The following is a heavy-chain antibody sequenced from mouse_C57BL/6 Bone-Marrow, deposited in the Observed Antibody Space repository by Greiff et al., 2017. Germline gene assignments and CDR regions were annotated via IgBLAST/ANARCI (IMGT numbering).Heavy chain of an antibody. J-gene: IGHJ2*01. CDR2: IYPGDGDT. D-gene: IGHD1-1*01. CDR1: GYAFSSSW. V-gene: IGHV1-82*01. Sequence: LLESGPELVKPGASVKISCKASGYAFSSSWMNWVKQRPGKGLEWIGRIYPGDGDTNYNGKFKGKATLTADKSSSTAYMQLSSLTSEDSAVYFCAREGSFYGSPFDYWGQGTTLTVSS. CDR3: AREGSFYGSPFDY.